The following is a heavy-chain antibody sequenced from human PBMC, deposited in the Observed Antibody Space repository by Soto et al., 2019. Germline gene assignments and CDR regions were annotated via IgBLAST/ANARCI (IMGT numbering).Heavy chain of an antibody. CDR1: GFIVSSNY. D-gene: IGHD6-13*01. V-gene: IGHV3-66*01. CDR2: IYSGGNT. J-gene: IGHJ4*02. CDR3: ARDRGHSSSWDYFDH. Sequence: PGGSLRLSCAASGFIVSSNYMSWVRQAPGKGLEWVSLIYSGGNTFYADSVKGRFTISRDNSKNTLYLQMNSLRAEDTAMYYCARDRGHSSSWDYFDHWGLGTLVTVSS.